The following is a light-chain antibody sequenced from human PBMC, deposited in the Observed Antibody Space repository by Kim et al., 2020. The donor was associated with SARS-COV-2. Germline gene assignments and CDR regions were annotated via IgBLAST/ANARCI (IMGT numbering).Light chain of an antibody. Sequence: RGETATLSCRASQSVSSNVAWYQQRPGQAPRLLIYGASTRATGIPARFSGSGSGTEFTLTITSPQSEDSAVYYCQQYKKWPPWTFGQGTKVDIK. V-gene: IGKV3D-15*01. CDR1: QSVSSN. CDR3: QQYKKWPPWT. J-gene: IGKJ1*01. CDR2: GAS.